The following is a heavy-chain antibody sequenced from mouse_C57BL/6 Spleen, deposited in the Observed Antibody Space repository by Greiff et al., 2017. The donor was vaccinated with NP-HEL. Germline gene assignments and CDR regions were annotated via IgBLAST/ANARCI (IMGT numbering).Heavy chain of an antibody. D-gene: IGHD3-2*02. CDR3: ARSPTAQGGAWFAY. CDR1: GYTFTSYW. J-gene: IGHJ3*01. V-gene: IGHV1-69*01. Sequence: QVQLQQPGAELVMPGASVKLSCKASGYTFTSYWMHWVKQRPGQGLEWIGEIDPSDSYTNYNQKFKGKSTLTVDKSSSTAYMQLSSLTSEDSAVYYCARSPTAQGGAWFAYWGQGTLVTVSA. CDR2: IDPSDSYT.